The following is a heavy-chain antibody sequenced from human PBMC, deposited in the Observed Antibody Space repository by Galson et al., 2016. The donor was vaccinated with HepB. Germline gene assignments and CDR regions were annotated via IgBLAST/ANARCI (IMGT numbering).Heavy chain of an antibody. CDR3: ARDKMVNPRGTQWNGMDV. D-gene: IGHD2-8*01. CDR1: GYSFSSFA. V-gene: IGHV1-3*01. Sequence: SVKVSCKASGYSFSSFAIHWVRQAPGQRLEWMGWIHAATGNTIYPQNFQGRVTLTRDTSASTVYMEVSSLRPEDTAFYYCARDKMVNPRGTQWNGMDVWGQGTAITVSS. J-gene: IGHJ6*02. CDR2: IHAATGNT.